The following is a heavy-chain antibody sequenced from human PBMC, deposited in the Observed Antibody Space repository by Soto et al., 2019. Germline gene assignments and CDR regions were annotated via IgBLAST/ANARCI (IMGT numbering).Heavy chain of an antibody. CDR1: GFTFSSYW. V-gene: IGHV3-7*01. CDR2: IKEDGSEK. Sequence: EVQLVESGGGLVQPGGSLRLSCAASGFTFSSYWMSWVRQAPGKGLEWVANIKEDGSEKHYVDSVEGRFTISRDNAKNSLSLQMTSLRAEDTATYYCAKGGGRFEFWGQGTLVTVSS. CDR3: AKGGGRFEF. J-gene: IGHJ4*02. D-gene: IGHD1-26*01.